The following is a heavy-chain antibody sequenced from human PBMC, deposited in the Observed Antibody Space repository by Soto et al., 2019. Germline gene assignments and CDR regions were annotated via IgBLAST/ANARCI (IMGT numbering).Heavy chain of an antibody. D-gene: IGHD3-10*01. Sequence: VKVSCKASGYSFINYGITWVRQAPGQGLEWMGWISVYNGNTNYAQKLQGRVTMTTDTSTSTAYMELRSLRSDDTAVYYCVRDLDGSGSYYTDYWGPGTLVPVSS. V-gene: IGHV1-18*01. J-gene: IGHJ4*02. CDR2: ISVYNGNT. CDR3: VRDLDGSGSYYTDY. CDR1: GYSFINYG.